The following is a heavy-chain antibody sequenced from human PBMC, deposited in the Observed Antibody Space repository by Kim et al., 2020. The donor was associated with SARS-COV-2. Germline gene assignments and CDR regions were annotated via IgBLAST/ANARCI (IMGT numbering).Heavy chain of an antibody. V-gene: IGHV1-18*01. Sequence: ASVKVSCKASGYTFTSYGISWVRQAPGQGLEWMGWISAYNGNTNYAQKLQGRVTMTTDTSTSTAYMELRSLRSDDTAVYYCARGWGPPPTWYYGSGSQTDYYYGMDVWGQGTTVTVSS. CDR2: ISAYNGNT. D-gene: IGHD3-10*01. CDR3: ARGWGPPPTWYYGSGSQTDYYYGMDV. CDR1: GYTFTSYG. J-gene: IGHJ6*02.